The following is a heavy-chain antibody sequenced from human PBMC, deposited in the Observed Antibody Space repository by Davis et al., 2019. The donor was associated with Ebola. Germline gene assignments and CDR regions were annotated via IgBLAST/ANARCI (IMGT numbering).Heavy chain of an antibody. CDR3: STDYGAS. D-gene: IGHD4/OR15-4a*01. CDR1: GGSFSAYY. J-gene: IGHJ4*02. CDR2: VNQSGGA. V-gene: IGHV4-34*01. Sequence: SETLSLTCAVYGGSFSAYYWTWIRQSPGKGLEWIGEVNQSGGASYNPSLTSRVTISLDTSKNQFSLKLSSVTAADTAVYYCSTDYGASWGQGTPVTVSS.